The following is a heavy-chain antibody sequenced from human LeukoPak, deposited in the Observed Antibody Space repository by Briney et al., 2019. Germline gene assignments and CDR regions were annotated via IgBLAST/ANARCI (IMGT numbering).Heavy chain of an antibody. CDR2: INPNSGGT. J-gene: IGHJ6*02. D-gene: IGHD2/OR15-2a*01. Sequence: ASVKVSCTASVYTFTGYYMHWVRQAPGQGLEWMGWINPNSGGTNYAQKFQGRVTMTRDTSISTAYMELSRLRSDDTAVCYCARAGGDTTYYYYGMDVWGQGTTVTVSS. CDR1: VYTFTGYY. V-gene: IGHV1-2*02. CDR3: ARAGGDTTYYYYGMDV.